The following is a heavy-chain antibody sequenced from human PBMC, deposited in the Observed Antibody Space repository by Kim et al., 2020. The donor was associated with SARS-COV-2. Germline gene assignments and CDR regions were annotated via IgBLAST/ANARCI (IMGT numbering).Heavy chain of an antibody. J-gene: IGHJ4*02. CDR3: ARDREVPGSDNVSNYFDY. D-gene: IGHD3-10*01. V-gene: IGHV3-30*04. CDR1: GFTFGHYG. Sequence: GGSLRLSCSASGFTFGHYGFHWARQAPGKGLEWVAFISYDGSRTFFADSVKGRFIISRDNFKNTVFLQLNSLRPEDAALYFCARDREVPGSDNVSNYFDYWGQGVLVTVSS. CDR2: ISYDGSRT.